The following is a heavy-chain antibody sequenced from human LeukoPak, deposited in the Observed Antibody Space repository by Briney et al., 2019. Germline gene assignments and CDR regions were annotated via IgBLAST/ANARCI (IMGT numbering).Heavy chain of an antibody. CDR1: GVSTSSSY. CDR3: ARHRFASPLDS. CDR2: IFHTGDS. Sequence: SETLSLTCNVSGVSTSSSYWSWIRQPPGKGLEWIGYIFHTGDSNHNPSLKRRVSISLDTSRDQITLRLTSVTAADTAVYYCARHRFASPLDSWGQGTPVTVSS. V-gene: IGHV4-59*08. D-gene: IGHD2-21*01. J-gene: IGHJ4*02.